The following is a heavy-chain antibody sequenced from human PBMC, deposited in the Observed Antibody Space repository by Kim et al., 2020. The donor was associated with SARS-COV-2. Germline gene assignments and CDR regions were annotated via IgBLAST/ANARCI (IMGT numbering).Heavy chain of an antibody. V-gene: IGHV2-5*02. CDR3: AHRRGYGSGASCYSNFNWLDP. J-gene: IGHJ5*02. D-gene: IGHD2-15*01. CDR2: IYWDDDK. Sequence: SGPTLVNPTQNLTLTCTFSEFSLSTSGVGVGWIRQPPGKALEWLALIYWDDDKRYSPSLKNRLTITKDTSKNQVVLTMTNMDPVDTATYYCAHRRGYGSGASCYSNFNWLDPWGQGILVTVSS. CDR1: EFSLSTSGVG.